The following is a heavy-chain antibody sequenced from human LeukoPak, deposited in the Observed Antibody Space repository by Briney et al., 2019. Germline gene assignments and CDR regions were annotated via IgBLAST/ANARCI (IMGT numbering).Heavy chain of an antibody. Sequence: GGSLRLPCAASGFTLSSNAMNWVRQAPGKGLEWVSGITGSGDSTYYADSVKGRFTISRDNSKNTVYLQMNSLRVEDTAVYHCGKERYGSSSVVDYWGHGTLVTVSS. V-gene: IGHV3-23*01. CDR1: GFTLSSNA. CDR2: ITGSGDST. D-gene: IGHD6-6*01. CDR3: GKERYGSSSVVDY. J-gene: IGHJ4*01.